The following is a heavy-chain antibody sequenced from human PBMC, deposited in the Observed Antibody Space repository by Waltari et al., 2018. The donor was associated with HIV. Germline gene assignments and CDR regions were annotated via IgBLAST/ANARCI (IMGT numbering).Heavy chain of an antibody. CDR3: TTDVYDGSGGNAFDV. V-gene: IGHV3-15*01. J-gene: IGHJ3*01. CDR2: IKSHSDGGTS. CDR1: GFDFTNAW. Sequence: EVQLVESGGGLVKPGGSLRLSCAVSGFDFTNAWLNWVRQAPGKGLEWSGRIKSHSDGGTSDYASPLKGRFSSSRDDSQRTLFLQISSLMAEDTGVYYCTTDVYDGSGGNAFDVWGQGTMVTVSS. D-gene: IGHD5-12*01.